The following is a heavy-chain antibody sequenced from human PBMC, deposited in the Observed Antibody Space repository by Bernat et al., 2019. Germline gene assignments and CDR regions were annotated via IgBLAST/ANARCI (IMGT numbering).Heavy chain of an antibody. V-gene: IGHV3-21*01. J-gene: IGHJ4*02. D-gene: IGHD5-12*01. CDR2: ISSSSSYI. CDR3: ARGEDSGYDFDY. CDR1: GFTFSSYS. Sequence: EVQLVESGGGLVKPGGSLRLSCAASGFTFSSYSMNWVGQAPGKGLEWVSSISSSSSYIYYADSVKGRFTISRDNAKNSLYLQMNSLRAEDTAVYYCARGEDSGYDFDYWGQGTLVTVSS.